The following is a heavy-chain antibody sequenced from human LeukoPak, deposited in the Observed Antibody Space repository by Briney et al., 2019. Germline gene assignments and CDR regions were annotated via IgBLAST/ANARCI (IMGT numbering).Heavy chain of an antibody. D-gene: IGHD2-15*01. CDR3: ARGITRYCSGGSCYYY. CDR2: MKPNSGNA. V-gene: IGHV1-8*01. Sequence: ASVNVSCKASGYTFTSYDINWVGQATGQGLEWMGWMKPNSGNAGYAQKFQGRVTMTRNTSISTAYMELSSLRSEDTAVYYCARGITRYCSGGSCYYYWGQGTLVTVSS. J-gene: IGHJ4*02. CDR1: GYTFTSYD.